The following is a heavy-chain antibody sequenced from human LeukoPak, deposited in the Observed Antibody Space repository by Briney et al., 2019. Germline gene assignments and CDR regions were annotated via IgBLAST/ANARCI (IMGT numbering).Heavy chain of an antibody. CDR1: GCSFINYY. Sequence: SETLSLTCTVSGCSFINYYWSWLRQPPGKGLVWLGYIYYSGCTNYNPSLKSRVTISVDKSKNQFSVKLSYMPAEDPAVYYCARVSSSGILDYWGQGTLVSVSS. CDR2: IYYSGCT. V-gene: IGHV4-59*01. D-gene: IGHD3-22*01. CDR3: ARVSSSGILDY. J-gene: IGHJ4*02.